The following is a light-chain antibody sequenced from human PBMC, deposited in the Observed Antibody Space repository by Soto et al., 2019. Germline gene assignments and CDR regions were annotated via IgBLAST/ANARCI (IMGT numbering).Light chain of an antibody. CDR2: SAS. J-gene: IGKJ3*01. Sequence: EIVLTQSPGTLSLSPGETATLSCRASQSFSSSSLAWYQQKPGQAPRLLIYSASSRATGIPDRFSGSGSGTEFTLTIAGLEPEDFAVYYCQQYGSTFTFXPGTKVDIK. CDR3: QQYGSTFT. CDR1: QSFSSSS. V-gene: IGKV3-20*01.